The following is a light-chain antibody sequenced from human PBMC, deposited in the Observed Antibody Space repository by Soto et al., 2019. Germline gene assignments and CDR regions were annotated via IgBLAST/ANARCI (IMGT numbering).Light chain of an antibody. J-gene: IGLJ1*01. CDR3: QSYDSSLSGDYV. CDR2: GNS. V-gene: IGLV1-40*01. CDR1: SSNIGAGYD. Sequence: QRALTNPASGTGAQGRRVSISCTGSSSNIGAGYDVHWYQQLPGTAPKLLIYGNSNRPSGVPDRFSGSKSGTSASLAITGLQAEDEADYYCQSYDSSLSGDYVFGTGTKVT.